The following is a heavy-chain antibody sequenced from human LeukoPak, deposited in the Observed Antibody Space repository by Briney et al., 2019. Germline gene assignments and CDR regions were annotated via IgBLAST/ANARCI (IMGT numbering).Heavy chain of an antibody. J-gene: IGHJ4*02. Sequence: GGSLRLSCAVSGVTLSDYGMSWVRQAPGKGLEWVAGLSGSGGGKNYSVSVQDRFTISKDNPKNTLYLQMTRLRSEDTAVYFCAKRGVVIRVFLVGCHKEAYYFDGWGQGALVTVSA. CDR1: GVTLSDYG. V-gene: IGHV3-23*01. CDR2: LSGSGGGK. CDR3: AKRGVVIRVFLVGCHKEAYYFDG. D-gene: IGHD3-10*01.